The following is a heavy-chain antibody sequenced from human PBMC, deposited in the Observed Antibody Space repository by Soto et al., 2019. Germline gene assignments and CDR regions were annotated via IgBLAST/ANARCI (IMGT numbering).Heavy chain of an antibody. CDR1: GFTFSSDA. Sequence: EVQLVESGGGLVQPGGSLRLSCAASGFTFSSDAMSWVRQAPGKGLEWVAAISGTGCSTYYADSVKGRFTISRDNSKNQLYLQVNSLTAEDSAVYYCAKDYPITAAGIFAYWGX. CDR3: AKDYPITAAGIFAY. V-gene: IGHV3-23*04. CDR2: ISGTGCST. J-gene: IGHJ4*02. D-gene: IGHD6-13*01.